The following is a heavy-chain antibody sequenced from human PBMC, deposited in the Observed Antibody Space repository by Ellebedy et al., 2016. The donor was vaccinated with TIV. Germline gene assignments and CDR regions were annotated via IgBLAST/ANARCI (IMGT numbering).Heavy chain of an antibody. CDR2: ISKDGGAK. J-gene: IGHJ4*02. Sequence: GESLKISXVASRFVFNNFSMHWVRQTPAKGLEWVAVISKDGGAKHYVDSMRDRFTISRDNSVNTVYLQMDSLPPEDTAVYYCAKEDGGHSQVDYWGQGTPVIIAS. V-gene: IGHV3-30*18. CDR3: AKEDGGHSQVDY. D-gene: IGHD4-23*01. CDR1: RFVFNNFS.